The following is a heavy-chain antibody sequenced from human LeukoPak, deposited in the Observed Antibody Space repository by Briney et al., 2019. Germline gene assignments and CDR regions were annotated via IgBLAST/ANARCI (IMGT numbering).Heavy chain of an antibody. CDR2: INHGGST. V-gene: IGHV4-34*01. J-gene: IGHJ6*03. D-gene: IGHD3-22*01. Sequence: PSETLSLTCAVYGGSFSGYYWSWIRQPPGKGLEWIGEINHGGSTNYNPSLKSRVTISVDTSKNQFSLKLSSVTAADTAVYDCAISPGSYYYDSSGYYYPYYYYMDVWGKGTTVTVSS. CDR3: AISPGSYYYDSSGYYYPYYYYMDV. CDR1: GGSFSGYY.